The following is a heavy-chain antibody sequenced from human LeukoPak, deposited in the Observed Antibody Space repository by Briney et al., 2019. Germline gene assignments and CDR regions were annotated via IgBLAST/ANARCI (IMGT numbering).Heavy chain of an antibody. CDR3: AREGSGSSYYFDY. V-gene: IGHV1-2*02. CDR1: GYTFTGYY. CDR2: INPNSGGT. Sequence: ASAKVSCKASGYTFTGYYMHWVRQAPGQGLEWMGWINPNSGGTNYAQKFQGRVTMTRDTSISTAYMELSRLRSDDTAVYYCAREGSGSSYYFDYWGQGTLVTVSS. J-gene: IGHJ4*02. D-gene: IGHD1-26*01.